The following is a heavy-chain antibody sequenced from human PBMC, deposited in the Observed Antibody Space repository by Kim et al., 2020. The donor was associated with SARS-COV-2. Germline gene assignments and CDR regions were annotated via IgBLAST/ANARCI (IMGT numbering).Heavy chain of an antibody. CDR3: ARARSWVWGSGRPFDY. CDR2: INHSGST. V-gene: IGHV4-34*01. J-gene: IGHJ4*02. CDR1: GGSFSGYY. D-gene: IGHD3-10*01. Sequence: SETLSLTCAVYGGSFSGYYWSWIRQPPGKGLEWIGEINHSGSTNYNPSLKSRVTISVDTSKNQFSLKLSSVTAADTAVYYCARARSWVWGSGRPFDYWGQGTLVTVSS.